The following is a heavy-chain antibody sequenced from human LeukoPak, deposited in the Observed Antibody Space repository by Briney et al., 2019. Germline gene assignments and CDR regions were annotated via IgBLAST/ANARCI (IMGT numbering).Heavy chain of an antibody. V-gene: IGHV3-30-3*01. J-gene: IGHJ4*02. CDR2: ISNDGSNK. CDR3: ARDHDILTGYLDY. Sequence: GGSLRLSCAASGFTFSNYAMHWVRQAPGKGLEWVAVISNDGSNKYYADSVKGRFTISRDNSKNTLYPQMNSLRAEDTAVYYCARDHDILTGYLDYWGQGTLVTVSS. CDR1: GFTFSNYA. D-gene: IGHD3-9*01.